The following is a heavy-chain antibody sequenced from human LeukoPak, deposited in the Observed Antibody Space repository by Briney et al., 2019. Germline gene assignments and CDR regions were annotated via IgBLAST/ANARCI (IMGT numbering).Heavy chain of an antibody. CDR3: ARDRANYYGSGSYYNEGYYYYGMDV. V-gene: IGHV1-18*01. CDR2: ISAYNGNT. D-gene: IGHD3-10*01. J-gene: IGHJ6*02. Sequence: ASVKVSCKASGYTFTSYGIRWVRQAPGQGLEWMGWISAYNGNTNYAQKLQGRVTMTTDTSTSTAYMELRSLRSDDTAVYYCARDRANYYGSGSYYNEGYYYYGMDVWGQGTTVTVSS. CDR1: GYTFTSYG.